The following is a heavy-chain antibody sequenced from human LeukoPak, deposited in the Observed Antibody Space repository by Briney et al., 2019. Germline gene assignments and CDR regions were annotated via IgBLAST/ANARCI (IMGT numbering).Heavy chain of an antibody. V-gene: IGHV4-39*07. D-gene: IGHD2-21*02. J-gene: IGHJ3*02. CDR2: IYYSGST. Sequence: SETLSLTCTVSGASISNSRYDWGWIRQPRGKGLEWIGSIYYSGSTSSNPSLESLITISVDTSKNHFYLRLSSVTAADTAVYYCANYCGGDCYSYHALDIWGQGTMVTVSS. CDR1: GASISNSRYD. CDR3: ANYCGGDCYSYHALDI.